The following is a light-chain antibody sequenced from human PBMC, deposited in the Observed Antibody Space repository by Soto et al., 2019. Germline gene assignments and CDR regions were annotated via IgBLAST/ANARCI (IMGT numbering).Light chain of an antibody. CDR1: SSDVGGYNF. V-gene: IGLV2-14*01. J-gene: IGLJ2*01. CDR2: EVS. CDR3: SSYTSSSTPVV. Sequence: QSALTQPASVSGSPGQSITISCTGSSSDVGGYNFVSWYQQHPGKAPKLMIYEVSNRPSGVSNRFSGSKSDNTASLTISGLQSEDEAHYYCSSYTSSSTPVVFGGGTKLTVL.